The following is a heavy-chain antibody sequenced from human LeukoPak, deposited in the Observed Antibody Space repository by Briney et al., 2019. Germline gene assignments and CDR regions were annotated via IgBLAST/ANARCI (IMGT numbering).Heavy chain of an antibody. D-gene: IGHD2-15*01. Sequence: ASVKVSCKASGYTFTDNYMHWVRQAPGQGLEWMGWINPNSGATAYAQKFQGRVTMTRDTSISTAYMDLSRLSSDDTAIYYCARDRARLGYFDYWGQGTLVTVSS. CDR1: GYTFTDNY. V-gene: IGHV1-2*02. J-gene: IGHJ4*02. CDR2: INPNSGAT. CDR3: ARDRARLGYFDY.